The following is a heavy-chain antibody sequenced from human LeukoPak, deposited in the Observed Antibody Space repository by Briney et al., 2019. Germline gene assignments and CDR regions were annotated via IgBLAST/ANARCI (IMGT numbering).Heavy chain of an antibody. CDR1: GFSFRMLT. J-gene: IGHJ5*02. V-gene: IGHV3-21*01. CDR2: VESTSTYS. CDR3: VREAESGQYWFDH. D-gene: IGHD3-3*01. Sequence: GRSLSPSCAAAGFSFRMLTINVVRHAPREGLEWAASVESTSTYSYYRHPLTGRVTISRDNAQNTLYLEMHSLRAEDTAVYYCVREAESGQYWFDHWGQGTLVTVSS.